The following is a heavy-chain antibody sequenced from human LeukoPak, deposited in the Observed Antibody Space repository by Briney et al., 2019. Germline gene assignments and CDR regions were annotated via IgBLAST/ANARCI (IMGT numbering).Heavy chain of an antibody. Sequence: PGGSLRLSCAASGFIFSNYAMSWVRQAPGKGLEWVSAIDSTGAYTWYADSVKGRFTISKDSSKTILYLQMNSLRAEDAAVYYCAREMTTLTTPLGYWGQGTLVTVSS. J-gene: IGHJ4*02. CDR1: GFIFSNYA. D-gene: IGHD4-17*01. V-gene: IGHV3-23*01. CDR2: IDSTGAYT. CDR3: AREMTTLTTPLGY.